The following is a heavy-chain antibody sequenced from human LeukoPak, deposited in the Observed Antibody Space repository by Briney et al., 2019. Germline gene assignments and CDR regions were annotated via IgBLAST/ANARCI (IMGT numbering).Heavy chain of an antibody. CDR3: AKDGTWIQLWLIPVGAFDI. Sequence: PGGSLRLSCAASGFTFSSYAMSWVRQAPGKGLEWVSAISGSGGSTYYADSVKGRFTISRDNSKNTLYLQMNSLRAEDTAVYYCAKDGTWIQLWLIPVGAFDIWGQGTMVTVS. CDR1: GFTFSSYA. J-gene: IGHJ3*02. D-gene: IGHD5-18*01. CDR2: ISGSGGST. V-gene: IGHV3-23*01.